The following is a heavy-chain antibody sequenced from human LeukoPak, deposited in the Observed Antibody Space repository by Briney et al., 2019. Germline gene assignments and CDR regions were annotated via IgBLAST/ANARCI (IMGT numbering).Heavy chain of an antibody. CDR3: ARDQVWTVLY. CDR2: INQGGSEK. D-gene: IGHD5-18*01. Sequence: GGSLRLSCAASGFTFSTYWMSWVRQTPGKGLEWVANINQGGSEKYYVDSVKGRFTISRDNAKNSLYLHMNSLRAEDTATYYCARDQVWTVLYWGQGTLVTVSS. CDR1: GFTFSTYW. J-gene: IGHJ4*02. V-gene: IGHV3-7*01.